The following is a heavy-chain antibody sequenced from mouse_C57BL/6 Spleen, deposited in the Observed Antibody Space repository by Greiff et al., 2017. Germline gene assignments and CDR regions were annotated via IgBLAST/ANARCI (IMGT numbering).Heavy chain of an antibody. CDR2: IDPETGGT. CDR1: GYAFTDYE. D-gene: IGHD2-5*01. Sequence: QVQLQQSGAELVRPGASVTLSCKASGYAFTDYEMHWVKQTPVHGLEWIGAIDPETGGTAYNRKFKGKATLTADKSSSTAYMELRSLTSEASAVYYCTRWEGYSNVIGAYWGQGTLVTVSS. CDR3: TRWEGYSNVIGAY. J-gene: IGHJ4*01. V-gene: IGHV1-15*01.